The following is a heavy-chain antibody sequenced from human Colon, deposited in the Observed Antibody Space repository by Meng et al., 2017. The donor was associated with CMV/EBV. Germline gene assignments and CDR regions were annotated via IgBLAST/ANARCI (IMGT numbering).Heavy chain of an antibody. V-gene: IGHV4-39*07. CDR2: VFHTGSS. CDR3: ARVNWQRFVDF. D-gene: IGHD6-25*01. J-gene: IGHJ4*02. CDR1: GDSTSSSIYY. Sequence: SETLSLTCTVSGDSTSSSIYYWGWVRQPPGKGLEWIGTVFHTGSSFYNECLSGRASISIDTTRNQFSLSLKSVTAADTGVYFCARVNWQRFVDFWGQGMLVTVSS.